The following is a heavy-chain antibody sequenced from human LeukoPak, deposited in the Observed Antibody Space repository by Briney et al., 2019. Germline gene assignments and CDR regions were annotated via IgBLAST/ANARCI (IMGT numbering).Heavy chain of an antibody. V-gene: IGHV4-59*11. CDR1: GGSISDHY. Sequence: SETLSLICTVSGGSISDHYWSWIRQPPGKGLEWIGYVYYGGNTNYNTSLKSRVTISVDTAKMQFSLKVSSVTAADTGVYYCARDVPPQHWGQGTLVTVSS. D-gene: IGHD6-6*01. CDR2: VYYGGNT. J-gene: IGHJ1*01. CDR3: ARDVPPQH.